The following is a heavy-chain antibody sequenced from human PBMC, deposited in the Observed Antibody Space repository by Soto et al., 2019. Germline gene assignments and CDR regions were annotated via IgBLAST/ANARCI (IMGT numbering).Heavy chain of an antibody. D-gene: IGHD3-22*01. CDR3: ARDSSGYAYYYYGMDV. CDR2: ISAYNGNT. CDR1: GYTFTSYG. V-gene: IGHV1-18*04. Sequence: ASAEVSCNSSGYTFTSYGIIWVRQAPGQGLERMGWISAYNGNTNYAQKLQGRVTMTTDTSTSTAYMELRSLRSDDTAVYYCARDSSGYAYYYYGMDVWGQGTTVTVSS. J-gene: IGHJ6*02.